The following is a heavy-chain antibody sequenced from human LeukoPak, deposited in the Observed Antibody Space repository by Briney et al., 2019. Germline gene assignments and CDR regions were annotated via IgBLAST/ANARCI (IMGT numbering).Heavy chain of an antibody. V-gene: IGHV3-21*04. D-gene: IGHD1-26*01. CDR3: AKTGANLLGIDAHIDY. CDR2: ITSSSTYI. CDR1: GFTFSTYN. Sequence: PGGSLRLSCAASGFTFSTYNMNWVRQAPGKGLEWVSSITSSSTYIYYADSVKGRFTISRDNSKNTLYLQMNSLRAEDTAVYYCAKTGANLLGIDAHIDYWGQGTLVTVSS. J-gene: IGHJ4*02.